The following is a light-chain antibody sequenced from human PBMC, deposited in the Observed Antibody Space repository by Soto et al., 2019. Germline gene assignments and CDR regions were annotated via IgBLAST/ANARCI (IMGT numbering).Light chain of an antibody. CDR1: QSVDSN. Sequence: ETVMKQSQATLSVSPGERVTLSCRVSQSVDSNFAWYQQRPGQAPRLLIYGASTRATDVPARFSASGSGTDFTLTISSLQSEDFVVYYCQQYNTWPITFGQGTRLEIK. CDR3: QQYNTWPIT. V-gene: IGKV3-15*01. J-gene: IGKJ5*01. CDR2: GAS.